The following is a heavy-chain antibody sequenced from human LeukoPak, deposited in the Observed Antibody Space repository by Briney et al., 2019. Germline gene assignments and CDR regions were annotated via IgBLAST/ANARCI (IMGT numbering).Heavy chain of an antibody. CDR3: AKALRIQLWLRNFDY. D-gene: IGHD5-18*01. CDR2: ISGSGGST. Sequence: PGGSLRLSCAASGFTFSSYAMSWVRQAPGKGLEWVSAISGSGGSTYYADSVKGRFTISRDNSKDTLYLQMNSLRAEDTAVYYCAKALRIQLWLRNFDYWGQGTLVTVSS. CDR1: GFTFSSYA. V-gene: IGHV3-23*01. J-gene: IGHJ4*02.